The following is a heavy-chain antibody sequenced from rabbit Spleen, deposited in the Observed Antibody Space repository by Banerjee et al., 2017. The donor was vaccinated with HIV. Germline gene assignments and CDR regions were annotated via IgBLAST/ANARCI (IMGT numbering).Heavy chain of an antibody. J-gene: IGHJ4*01. V-gene: IGHV1S40*01. CDR1: GFDLSSYYY. Sequence: QSLEESGGDLVKPGASLTLTCTASGFDLSSYYYMCWVRQAPGKGLEWIACIYISGGSTYYASWAKGRFTISETSSTTVTLQMTSLTAADTATYFCARDVDTIDSRFSLWGQGTLVTVS. D-gene: IGHD1-1*01. CDR2: IYISGGST. CDR3: ARDVDTIDSRFSL.